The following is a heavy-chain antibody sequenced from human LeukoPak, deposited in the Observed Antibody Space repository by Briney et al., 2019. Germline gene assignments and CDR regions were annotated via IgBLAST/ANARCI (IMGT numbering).Heavy chain of an antibody. CDR3: ARHRYYYDSSGYYYQP. J-gene: IGHJ5*02. V-gene: IGHV4-59*01. Sequence: SETLSLTCTVSGGSISSYYWSWIRQPPGKGLEWIGYIYDSGSTNYNPSLKSRVTISVDTSKNQFSLKLSSVTAADTAVYYCARHRYYYDSSGYYYQPWGQGTLVTVSS. D-gene: IGHD3-22*01. CDR2: IYDSGST. CDR1: GGSISSYY.